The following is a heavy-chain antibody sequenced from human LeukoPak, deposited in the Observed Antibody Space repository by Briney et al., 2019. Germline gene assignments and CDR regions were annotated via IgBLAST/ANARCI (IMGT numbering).Heavy chain of an antibody. CDR1: GGSISSSSYY. V-gene: IGHV4-39*01. CDR3: ASLIAAALRGAFDI. D-gene: IGHD6-13*01. J-gene: IGHJ3*02. CDR2: IYYSGST. Sequence: SETLSLTCTVSGGSISSSSYYWGWIRQPPGKGLEWIGSIYYSGSTYYNPSLKSRVTISVDTSKNQFSLKPSSVTAADTAVYYCASLIAAALRGAFDIWGQGTMVTVSS.